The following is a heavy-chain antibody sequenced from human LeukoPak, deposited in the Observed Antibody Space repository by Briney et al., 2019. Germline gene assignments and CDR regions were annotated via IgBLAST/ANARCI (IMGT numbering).Heavy chain of an antibody. Sequence: ASVKVSCKASGYTFTSYDINWVRQATGQGLEWMGWMNPNSGNTGYAQKFQGRVTMTRNTSISTAYMELSSLRSEDTAVYYCARGGVFGVVTNYYYYGMDVWGQGTTVTVSS. D-gene: IGHD3-3*01. V-gene: IGHV1-8*02. CDR3: ARGGVFGVVTNYYYYGMDV. CDR1: GYTFTSYD. J-gene: IGHJ6*02. CDR2: MNPNSGNT.